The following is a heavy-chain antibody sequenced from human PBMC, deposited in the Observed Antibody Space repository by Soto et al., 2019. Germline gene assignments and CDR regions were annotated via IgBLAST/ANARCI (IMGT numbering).Heavy chain of an antibody. V-gene: IGHV1-46*01. CDR3: ARERYCSSTSCLNWFDP. J-gene: IGHJ5*02. CDR1: GYGFTSYY. CDR2: INPSGGST. Sequence: ASVKVSCKASGYGFTSYYMHWVRQAPGQGLEWMGIINPSGGSTNYAQKFQGRVTITADKSTSTAYMELSSLRSEDTAVYYCARERYCSSTSCLNWFDPWGQGTLVTVSS. D-gene: IGHD2-2*01.